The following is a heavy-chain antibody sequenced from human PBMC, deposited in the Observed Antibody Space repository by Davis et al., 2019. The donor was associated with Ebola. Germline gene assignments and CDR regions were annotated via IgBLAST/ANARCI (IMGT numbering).Heavy chain of an antibody. V-gene: IGHV3-53*01. Sequence: GESLKISCAASGFTVSSNYMSWVRQAPGKGLEWVSVIYSGGSTYYADSVKGRFTISRDNAKNSLYLQMNSLRAEDTAVYYCARAWVARMSGKIPLGGYWGQGTLVTVSS. CDR1: GFTVSSNY. CDR2: IYSGGST. J-gene: IGHJ4*02. D-gene: IGHD6-25*01. CDR3: ARAWVARMSGKIPLGGY.